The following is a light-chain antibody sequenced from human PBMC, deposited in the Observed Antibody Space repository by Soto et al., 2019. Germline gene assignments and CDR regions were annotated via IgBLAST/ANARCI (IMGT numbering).Light chain of an antibody. Sequence: QSALTQPPSASGSPGQSVTISCTGTSSDVGAYKYVSRYQQHPGKAPKLMIYEVSKRPSGVPDRFSGSKSGNTASLTVSGLQAEDEADYYCSSYAGSNNWVFGGGTKVTVL. V-gene: IGLV2-8*01. CDR1: SSDVGAYKY. CDR3: SSYAGSNNWV. CDR2: EVS. J-gene: IGLJ3*02.